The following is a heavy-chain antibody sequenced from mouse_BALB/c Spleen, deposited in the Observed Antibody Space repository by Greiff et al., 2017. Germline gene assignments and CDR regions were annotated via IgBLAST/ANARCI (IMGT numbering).Heavy chain of an antibody. Sequence: EVNLVESGGGLVQPGGSLRLSCATSGFTFTDYYMSWVRQPPGKALEWLGFIRNKANGYTTEYSASVKGRFTISRDNSQSILYLQMNTLRAEDSATYYCARGGYRYDGGSWAYWGQGTLVTVSA. CDR1: GFTFTDYY. J-gene: IGHJ3*01. V-gene: IGHV7-3*02. CDR3: ARGGYRYDGGSWAY. CDR2: IRNKANGYTT. D-gene: IGHD2-14*01.